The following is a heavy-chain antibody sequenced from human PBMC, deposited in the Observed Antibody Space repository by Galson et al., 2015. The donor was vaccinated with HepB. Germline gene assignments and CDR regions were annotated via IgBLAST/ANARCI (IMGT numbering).Heavy chain of an antibody. CDR3: AKGPIAGGLGNWFDP. D-gene: IGHD6-13*01. V-gene: IGHV3-23*01. CDR1: GFTFSSYA. J-gene: IGHJ5*02. CDR2: ISGSGGST. Sequence: SLRLSCAASGFTFSSYAMSWVRQAPGKGLEWVSAISGSGGSTYYADSVKGRFTISRDNSKNTLYLQMNSLRAEDTAVYYCAKGPIAGGLGNWFDPWGQGTLVTVSS.